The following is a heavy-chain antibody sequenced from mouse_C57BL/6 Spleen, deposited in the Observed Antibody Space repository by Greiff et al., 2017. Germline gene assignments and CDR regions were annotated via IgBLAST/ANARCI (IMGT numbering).Heavy chain of an antibody. CDR2: IYPRSGNT. CDR3: ARRYYDYGAWFAY. D-gene: IGHD2-4*01. Sequence: VQLQQSGAELARPGASVKLSCKASGYTFTSYGISWVKQRTGQGLEWIGEIYPRSGNTYYNEKFKGKATLTADKSSSTAYMELRTLTSEDSAVYFCARRYYDYGAWFAYWGQGTLVTVSA. J-gene: IGHJ3*01. CDR1: GYTFTSYG. V-gene: IGHV1-81*01.